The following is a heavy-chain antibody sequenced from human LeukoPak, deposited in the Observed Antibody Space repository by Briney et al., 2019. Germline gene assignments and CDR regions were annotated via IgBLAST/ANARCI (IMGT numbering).Heavy chain of an antibody. CDR2: TSAYNGNT. J-gene: IGHJ6*02. CDR1: GYTFTSYG. V-gene: IGHV1-18*01. CDR3: ARAGFGESAYMAGYYYGMDV. Sequence: ASVKVSCKASGYTFTSYGISWVRQAPGQGLEWMGWTSAYNGNTNYAQKLQGRVTMTTDTSTSTAYMELRSLRSDDTAVYYCARAGFGESAYMAGYYYGMDVWGQGTTVTVSS. D-gene: IGHD3-10*01.